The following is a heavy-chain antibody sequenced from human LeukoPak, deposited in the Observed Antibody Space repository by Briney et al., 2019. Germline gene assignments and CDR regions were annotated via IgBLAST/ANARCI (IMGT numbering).Heavy chain of an antibody. Sequence: PGGSLRLSCAASGFTFSDFWMNWVRQAPGKGLEWVANVKKDGSEKYYMDSVKGRFTISRDNAKNSLYLQMNSLTAEDTAVYYCREGHYDDLAWGQGTLVTVSS. D-gene: IGHD4-17*01. V-gene: IGHV3-7*01. J-gene: IGHJ5*02. CDR1: GFTFSDFW. CDR2: VKKDGSEK. CDR3: REGHYDDLA.